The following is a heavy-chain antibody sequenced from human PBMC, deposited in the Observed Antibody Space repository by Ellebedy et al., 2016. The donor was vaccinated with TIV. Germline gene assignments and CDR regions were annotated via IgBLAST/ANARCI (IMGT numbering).Heavy chain of an antibody. J-gene: IGHJ4*02. D-gene: IGHD6-13*01. CDR3: TKDARLAATGTGDF. CDR2: ISYDGSNK. V-gene: IGHV3-30*18. CDR1: RFTFSSYG. Sequence: GESLKISCAASRFTFSSYGMHWVRQAPGKGLEWVAVISYDGSNKYYADSVKGRFTISRDNSKNTLYLQMNSLRGEDTAIYHCTKDARLAATGTGDFWGQGTLVTVSS.